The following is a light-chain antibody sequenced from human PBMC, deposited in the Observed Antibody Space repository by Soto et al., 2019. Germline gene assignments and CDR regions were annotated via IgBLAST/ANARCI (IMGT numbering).Light chain of an antibody. CDR2: DNN. Sequence: QSVLTQPPSVSAAPGQKVTISCSGSSSNIGNNFVSWYQQLPGTAPKLLIYDNNKRPSGIPDRFSGSKSGTSATLGITGLQTGDEADYYCGTWDNGLSAGVFGGGTKVTVL. V-gene: IGLV1-51*01. CDR3: GTWDNGLSAGV. J-gene: IGLJ3*02. CDR1: SSNIGNNF.